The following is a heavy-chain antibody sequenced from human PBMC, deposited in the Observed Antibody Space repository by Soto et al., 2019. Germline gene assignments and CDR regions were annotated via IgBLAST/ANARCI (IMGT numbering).Heavy chain of an antibody. D-gene: IGHD3-10*02. CDR1: GFIFSNNG. CDR3: TIVRVADSALDH. J-gene: IGHJ4*02. V-gene: IGHV3-30*02. Sequence: GGSLRLSCVGSGFIFSNNGMHWVRQTPGKGLEWVAFMSYDGSDTFYADSVKGRFTISRDNSKNTLFLHKSNLRAEETAMYYCTIVRVADSALDHWGQGTLVTVSS. CDR2: MSYDGSDT.